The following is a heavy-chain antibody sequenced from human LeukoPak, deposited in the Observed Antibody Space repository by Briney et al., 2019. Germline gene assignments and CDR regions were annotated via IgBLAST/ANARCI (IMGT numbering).Heavy chain of an antibody. J-gene: IGHJ4*02. CDR3: TTDLGTYYHGSQRLIPIDY. CDR2: IKSKTDGETT. CDR1: GFAFTNAW. Sequence: GGSLRLSCVDSGFAFTNAWMSWVRQAPGKGLEWIGRIKSKTDGETTNYAEPVRGRFTISRDDSKSAVYLQMNSLKIEDTAVYYCTTDLGTYYHGSQRLIPIDYWGQGTLVTVSS. D-gene: IGHD3-10*01. V-gene: IGHV3-15*01.